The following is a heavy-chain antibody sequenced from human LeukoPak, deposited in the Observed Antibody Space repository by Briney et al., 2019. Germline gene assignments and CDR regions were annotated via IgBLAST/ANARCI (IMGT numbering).Heavy chain of an antibody. CDR3: AKGLKTAVGPYKGYHYYMDV. J-gene: IGHJ6*03. Sequence: PGGSLRLSCVVSGMTFERHGMHWVRQSPGKGLEWLAFIKYDGSRTDYEDSVKGRFTVSRDNSKNTLSLQVSSLRAEDTAIYYCAKGLKTAVGPYKGYHYYMDVWGKGTTVTVSS. CDR1: GMTFERHG. CDR2: IKYDGSRT. D-gene: IGHD5-18*01. V-gene: IGHV3-30*02.